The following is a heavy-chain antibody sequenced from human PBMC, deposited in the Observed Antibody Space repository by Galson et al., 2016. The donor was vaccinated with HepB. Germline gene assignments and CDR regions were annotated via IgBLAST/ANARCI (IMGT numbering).Heavy chain of an antibody. Sequence: SVKVSGKVSGYTLTELSMNWVRQAPGKGLVWMGGVDPAEGERMYAEKFQGRVTMTEDTSTDTAYMDLSSLRSEDTAVYYCAVVMVDFELDAFDFWGQGTMVTVSS. D-gene: IGHD2-15*01. CDR2: VDPAEGER. V-gene: IGHV1-24*01. J-gene: IGHJ3*01. CDR1: GYTLTELS. CDR3: AVVMVDFELDAFDF.